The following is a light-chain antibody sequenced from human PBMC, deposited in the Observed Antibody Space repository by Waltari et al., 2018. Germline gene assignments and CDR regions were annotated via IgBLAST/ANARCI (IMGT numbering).Light chain of an antibody. CDR2: SNN. CDR1: SPYIGRYT. Sequence: SALTQPPSASGTPGQSAPISCSGISPYIGRYTVNRYQPPPGTAPKLPTYSNNQRPSGVPDRFSGSKSGTSASLAISGLQSEDEADYYCAAWDDSLNGRVFGGGTKLTVL. V-gene: IGLV1-44*01. CDR3: AAWDDSLNGRV. J-gene: IGLJ2*01.